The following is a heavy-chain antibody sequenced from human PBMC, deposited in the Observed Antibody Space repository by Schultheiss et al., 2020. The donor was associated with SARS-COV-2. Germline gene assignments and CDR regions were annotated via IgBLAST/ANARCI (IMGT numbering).Heavy chain of an antibody. V-gene: IGHV3-30-3*01. Sequence: GGSLRLSCAASGFTFSSYAMHWVRQAPGKGLEWVAVISYDGSNKYYADSVKGRFTISRDNSKNTLYLQMNSLRAEDTAVYYCAREKAARSYLYYYYGMDVWGQGTTVTVSS. CDR3: AREKAARSYLYYYYGMDV. D-gene: IGHD6-6*01. CDR1: GFTFSSYA. J-gene: IGHJ6*02. CDR2: ISYDGSNK.